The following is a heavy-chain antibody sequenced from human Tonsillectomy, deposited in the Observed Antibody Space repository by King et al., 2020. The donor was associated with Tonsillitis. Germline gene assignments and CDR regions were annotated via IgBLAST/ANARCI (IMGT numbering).Heavy chain of an antibody. D-gene: IGHD6-19*01. Sequence: QLQESGPGLVKPSETLSLTCTVSGGSISSYYWSWIRQPAGKGLEWIGRIYTSGSTNYNPSLKGRVTMSVDTSKNQFSLQLSSVTAADTAVYYCARVRASSGWYGFGYWGQGTLVTVSS. CDR3: ARVRASSGWYGFGY. J-gene: IGHJ4*02. CDR2: IYTSGST. CDR1: GGSISSYY. V-gene: IGHV4-4*07.